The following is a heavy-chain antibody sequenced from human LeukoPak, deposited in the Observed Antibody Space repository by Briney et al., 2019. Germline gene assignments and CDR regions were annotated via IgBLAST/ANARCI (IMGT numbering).Heavy chain of an antibody. CDR1: GFTFSTYD. V-gene: IGHV3-30*18. Sequence: GRSLRLSCAASGFTFSTYDMHWVRQAPGKGLEWVTLISYDGSDKYYADSVKGRFTISRDNSKNTLYLQMNSLRAEDTAVYYCAKGSYYFDYWGQGTLVAVSS. J-gene: IGHJ4*02. CDR2: ISYDGSDK. CDR3: AKGSYYFDY.